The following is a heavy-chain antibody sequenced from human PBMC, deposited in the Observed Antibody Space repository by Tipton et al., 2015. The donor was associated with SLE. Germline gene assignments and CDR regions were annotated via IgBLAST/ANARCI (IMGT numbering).Heavy chain of an antibody. Sequence: SLRLSCAASGFTFSSYGMHWVRQAPGKGLEWVAVIWYDGSNKYYADSVKGRFTISRDNSKNTLYLQMNSLRAEDTAVYYCARDAGVLRYLPGAFGIWGQGTMVTVSS. CDR2: IWYDGSNK. CDR3: ARDAGVLRYLPGAFGI. CDR1: GFTFSSYG. J-gene: IGHJ3*02. V-gene: IGHV3-30*19. D-gene: IGHD3-9*01.